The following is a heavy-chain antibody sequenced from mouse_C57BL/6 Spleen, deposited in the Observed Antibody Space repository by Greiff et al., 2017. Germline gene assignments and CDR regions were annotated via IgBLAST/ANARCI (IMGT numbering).Heavy chain of an antibody. CDR1: GFTFSDYY. CDR2: INYDGSST. Sequence: EVQVVESEGGLVQPGSSMKLSCTASGFTFSDYYMAWVRQVPEKGLEWVANINYDGSSTYYLDSLKSRFIISRDNAKNILYLQMSSLKSEDTATYYCARVLLLYAMDYWGQGTSVTVSS. J-gene: IGHJ4*01. V-gene: IGHV5-16*01. CDR3: ARVLLLYAMDY. D-gene: IGHD1-1*01.